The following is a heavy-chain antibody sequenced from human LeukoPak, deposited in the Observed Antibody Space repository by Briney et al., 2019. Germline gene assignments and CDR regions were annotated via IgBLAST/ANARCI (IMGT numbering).Heavy chain of an antibody. D-gene: IGHD6-19*01. CDR1: GFTFSNHW. J-gene: IGHJ6*02. CDR2: INPDQSDT. V-gene: IGHV3-74*03. CDR3: ARVGIAVAVTGDYYGMDV. Sequence: GGSLRLSCAASGFTFSNHWMHWVRQTPGKGLVWVSRINPDQSDTTHADFVKGRFTISRDNSKNTLYLQMNSLRAEDTAVYYCARVGIAVAVTGDYYGMDVWGQGTTVTVSS.